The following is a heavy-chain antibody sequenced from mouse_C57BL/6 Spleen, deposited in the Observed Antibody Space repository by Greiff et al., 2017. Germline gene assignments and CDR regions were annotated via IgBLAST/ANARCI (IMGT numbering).Heavy chain of an antibody. CDR3: AREDGYDGYYYAMDY. CDR2: INPSNGGT. Sequence: QVQLKQPGTELVKPGASVKLSCKASGYTFTSYWMHWVKQRPGQGLEWIGNINPSNGGTNYNEKFKSKATLTVDKSSSTAYMQLSSLTSEDSAVYYCAREDGYDGYYYAMDYWGQGTSVTVSS. CDR1: GYTFTSYW. J-gene: IGHJ4*01. D-gene: IGHD2-2*01. V-gene: IGHV1-53*01.